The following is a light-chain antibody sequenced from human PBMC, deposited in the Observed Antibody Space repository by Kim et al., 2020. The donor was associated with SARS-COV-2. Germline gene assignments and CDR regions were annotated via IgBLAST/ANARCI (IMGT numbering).Light chain of an antibody. Sequence: GQRVTLSCSGTSSNIDGNTVNWYQQLPGTAPKLLIYNRDQRPSGVPDRFSGSKSGTSASLAISELQSEDGADYYCSAWDDILNAWVFGGGTQLTVL. CDR1: SSNIDGNT. V-gene: IGLV1-44*01. CDR3: SAWDDILNAWV. J-gene: IGLJ3*02. CDR2: NRD.